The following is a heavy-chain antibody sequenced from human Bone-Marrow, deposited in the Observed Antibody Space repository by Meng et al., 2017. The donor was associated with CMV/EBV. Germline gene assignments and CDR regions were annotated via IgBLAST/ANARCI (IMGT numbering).Heavy chain of an antibody. Sequence: GGSLRLSCAASGFTVSSNYMSWVRKAPGKGLEWVSVIYSGGSTYYADSVKGRFTISRDNSKNTLYLQMNSLRAEDTAVYNCARVQHLGYFDWDAGYYFDYWGQGTLVAVSS. V-gene: IGHV3-53*01. CDR2: IYSGGST. J-gene: IGHJ4*02. CDR3: ARVQHLGYFDWDAGYYFDY. D-gene: IGHD3-9*01. CDR1: GFTVSSNY.